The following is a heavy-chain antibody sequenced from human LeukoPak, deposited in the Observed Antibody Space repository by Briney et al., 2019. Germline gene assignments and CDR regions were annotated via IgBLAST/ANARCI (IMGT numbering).Heavy chain of an antibody. CDR1: GYTLTELS. D-gene: IGHD2-15*01. J-gene: IGHJ3*02. V-gene: IGHV1-24*01. Sequence: ASVKVSCKVSGYTLTELSMHWVRQAPGKGLEWMGGFDPEDGETIYAQKFQGRVTMTEDTSTDTAYMELSSLRSEDTAVYYCALPPYCSGGSCYSAEGAFDIWGQGTMVTVSS. CDR2: FDPEDGET. CDR3: ALPPYCSGGSCYSAEGAFDI.